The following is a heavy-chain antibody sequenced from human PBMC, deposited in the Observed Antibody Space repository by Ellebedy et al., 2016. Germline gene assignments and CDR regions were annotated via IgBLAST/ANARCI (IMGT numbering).Heavy chain of an antibody. CDR3: ARGDFWSGYHFDY. V-gene: IGHV3-30*03. CDR1: GFTFFNYA. CDR2: ISYGDGSVK. Sequence: GGSLRLSXAASGFTFFNYAIHWVRQAPGKGLEWVAVISYGDGSVKHYTDSVKGRFTISRDNSKNTLYLQMNSLGPEDTAVYYCARGDFWSGYHFDYWGQGTLVTVSS. D-gene: IGHD3-3*01. J-gene: IGHJ4*02.